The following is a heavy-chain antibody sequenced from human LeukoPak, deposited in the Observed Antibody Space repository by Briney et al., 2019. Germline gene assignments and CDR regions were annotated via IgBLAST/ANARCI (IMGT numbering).Heavy chain of an antibody. CDR1: GYTFTDYY. CDR3: ARANALYCSSTSCLFDY. J-gene: IGHJ4*02. CDR2: INPNSGGT. V-gene: IGHV1-2*02. D-gene: IGHD2-2*01. Sequence: GASVKVSCKASGYTFTDYYIHWVRQAPGHGLEWMAWINPNSGGTYYAQNFHDRITLTRDTSNSTAYMELSRLRSDDTAIYYCARANALYCSSTSCLFDYWGQGTLVTVSS.